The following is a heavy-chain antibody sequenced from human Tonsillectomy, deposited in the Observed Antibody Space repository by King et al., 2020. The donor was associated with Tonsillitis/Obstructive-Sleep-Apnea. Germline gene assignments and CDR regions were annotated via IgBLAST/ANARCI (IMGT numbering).Heavy chain of an antibody. J-gene: IGHJ3*02. V-gene: IGHV1-69*12. CDR3: ARGGYDSSGYYPDAFDI. Sequence: QIQLVQSGAEVKKPGSSVKVSCKASGGTFSSYAISWVRQAPGQGLEWMGGIIPIFGTATYAQKFQGRVTITADESTSTAYMELTSLRSEDTAVYYCARGGYDSSGYYPDAFDIWGQGTMVTVSS. CDR1: GGTFSSYA. D-gene: IGHD3-22*01. CDR2: IIPIFGTA.